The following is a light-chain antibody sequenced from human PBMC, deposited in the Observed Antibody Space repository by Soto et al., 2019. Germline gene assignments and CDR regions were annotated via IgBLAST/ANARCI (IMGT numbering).Light chain of an antibody. V-gene: IGKV3-20*01. CDR2: GAS. CDR1: QSVSSN. J-gene: IGKJ1*01. Sequence: QSPSPRRRHNLYFXASQSVSSNLAWYQQKPGQAPRLLIYGASTRATGIPDRFSGSGSGTDFTLTISRLEPEDFAVYYCQQYGSSPETFGQGTKVDIK. CDR3: QQYGSSPET.